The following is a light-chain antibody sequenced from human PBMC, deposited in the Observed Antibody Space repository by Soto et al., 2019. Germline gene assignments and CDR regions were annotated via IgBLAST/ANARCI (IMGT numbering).Light chain of an antibody. CDR2: DAS. J-gene: IGKJ1*01. CDR3: QHYNSYSEA. CDR1: QSISKW. Sequence: DIQMTQSPSTLSASVGDRVTITCRASQSISKWLAWHQQKPGKAPNLLIYDASTLYSGVPSRFSGSGSGTEFTLTISSLQPDECATYYCQHYNSYSEAFGQGTKVDIK. V-gene: IGKV1-5*01.